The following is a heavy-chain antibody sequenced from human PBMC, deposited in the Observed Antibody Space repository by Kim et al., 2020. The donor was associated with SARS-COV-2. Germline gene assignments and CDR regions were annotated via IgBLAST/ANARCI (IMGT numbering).Heavy chain of an antibody. V-gene: IGHV4-34*01. CDR3: ARGYHYDYGDKRSWFDP. CDR1: GGSFSGYY. J-gene: IGHJ5*02. CDR2: INHSGST. Sequence: SETLSLTCAVYGGSFSGYYWSWIRQPPGKGLEWIGEINHSGSTNYNPSLKSRVTISVDTSKNQFSLKLSSVTAADTAVYYCARGYHYDYGDKRSWFDPWGQGTLVTVSS. D-gene: IGHD4-17*01.